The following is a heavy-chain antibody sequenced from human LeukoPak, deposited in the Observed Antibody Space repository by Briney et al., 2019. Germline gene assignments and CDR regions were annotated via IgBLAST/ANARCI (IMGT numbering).Heavy chain of an antibody. CDR2: IYSGGST. CDR1: GFTVSSNY. Sequence: GGSLRLSCAVSGFTVSSNYMSWVRQAPGKGLERVPVIYSGGSTYYADSVKGGFTISRDNSKNTLYLQMNSLRAEDTAVYYCARLGFGELSALDYWGQGTLVTVSS. J-gene: IGHJ4*02. D-gene: IGHD3-10*01. V-gene: IGHV3-53*01. CDR3: ARLGFGELSALDY.